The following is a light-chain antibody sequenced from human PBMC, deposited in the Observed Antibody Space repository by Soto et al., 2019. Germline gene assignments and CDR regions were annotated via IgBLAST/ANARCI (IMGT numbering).Light chain of an antibody. J-gene: IGKJ4*01. V-gene: IGKV1-5*03. CDR1: QSISSW. Sequence: DIQMTQSPSTLSASVGDRGTITCRASQSISSWLAWYQQKPGKAPKLLIYQASSLKSGVPSRFSGSGSATEFTLTISSLQPDDFATYYCEDYSSSSGLTFGGVTKVDIK. CDR3: EDYSSSSGLT. CDR2: QAS.